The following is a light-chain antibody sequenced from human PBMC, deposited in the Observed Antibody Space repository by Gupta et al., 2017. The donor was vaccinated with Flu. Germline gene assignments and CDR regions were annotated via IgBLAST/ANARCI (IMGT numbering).Light chain of an antibody. J-gene: IGKJ1*01. CDR1: QSISTW. V-gene: IGKV1-5*03. Sequence: DIQMTQSPSTLSASVGDRVTITCRASQSISTWLAWYQQKPGKAPNLLIYKASRLESGVPSRFSGSGSGTEFTITISSLQPDDFATYYCQQYNTFSWTFGQGTKVELK. CDR3: QQYNTFSWT. CDR2: KAS.